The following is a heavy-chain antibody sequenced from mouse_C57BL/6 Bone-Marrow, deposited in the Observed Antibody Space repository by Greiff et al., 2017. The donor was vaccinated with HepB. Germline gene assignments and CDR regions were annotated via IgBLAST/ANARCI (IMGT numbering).Heavy chain of an antibody. D-gene: IGHD2-14*01. Sequence: EVKLVESGGGLVQPGGSLKLSCAASGFTFSDYYMYWVRQTPEKRLEWVAYISNGGGSTYYPDTVKGRFTISRDNAKNTLYLQMSRLKSEDTAMYYCAKNRGVWGTGTTVTVSS. CDR3: AKNRGV. J-gene: IGHJ1*03. CDR1: GFTFSDYY. CDR2: ISNGGGST. V-gene: IGHV5-12*01.